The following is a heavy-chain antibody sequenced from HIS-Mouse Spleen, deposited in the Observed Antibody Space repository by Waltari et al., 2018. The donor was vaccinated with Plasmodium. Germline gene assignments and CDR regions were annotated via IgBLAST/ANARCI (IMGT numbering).Heavy chain of an antibody. V-gene: IGHV1-2*02. CDR1: GYTFPGCY. D-gene: IGHD6-13*01. J-gene: IGHJ1*01. CDR2: INPNSGGT. Sequence: QVQLVQSGAEVKKPGASVKVSCKASGYTFPGCYMHWVRQAPGPGLEWMGWINPNSGGTNYAQKFQGRVTMTRDTSISTAYMELSRLRSDDTAVYYCARVLGYKAAAGTFVEYFQHWGQGTLVTVSS. CDR3: ARVLGYKAAAGTFVEYFQH.